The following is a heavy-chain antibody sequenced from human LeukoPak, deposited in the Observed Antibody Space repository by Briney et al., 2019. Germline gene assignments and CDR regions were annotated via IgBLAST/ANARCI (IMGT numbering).Heavy chain of an antibody. V-gene: IGHV3-48*02. D-gene: IGHD6-6*01. CDR3: ARDRDSSFDY. CDR2: IAGSTI. CDR1: GFTFSSYS. Sequence: GGSLRLSCAASGFTFSSYSMNWVRQAPGKGLQWVSYIAGSTIYYADSVKGRFTVSRDNARNSLYLQMNSLRDDDTAVYYCARDRDSSFDYWGQGTLVTVSS. J-gene: IGHJ4*02.